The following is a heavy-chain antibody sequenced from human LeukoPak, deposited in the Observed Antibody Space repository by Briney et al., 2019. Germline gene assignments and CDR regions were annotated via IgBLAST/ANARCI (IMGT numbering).Heavy chain of an antibody. V-gene: IGHV1-2*02. Sequence: ASVKVSCKASGYTFTGYYMHWVRQAPGQGLEWMGWINPNSGGTNYAQKFQGRVTMTRDTSISTAYMELSRLRSDDTAVYYCASFLRTAPGEMGDYFDYWGQGTLVTVSS. CDR2: INPNSGGT. D-gene: IGHD3-16*01. J-gene: IGHJ4*02. CDR1: GYTFTGYY. CDR3: ASFLRTAPGEMGDYFDY.